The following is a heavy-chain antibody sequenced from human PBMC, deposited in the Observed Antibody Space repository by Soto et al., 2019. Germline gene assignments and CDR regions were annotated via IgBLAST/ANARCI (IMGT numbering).Heavy chain of an antibody. J-gene: IGHJ6*02. Sequence: SETLSLTCTVSGASITSGNYYWGWIRQPPGKGLQWIGSSSYSGSTYYNPSLKSRVTISLDRSTKQLSLKLSSATAADTAMYHCVRQGIGPLHGLVDVWGRGTTVTVSS. V-gene: IGHV4-39*01. CDR3: VRQGIGPLHGLVDV. CDR2: SSYSGST. D-gene: IGHD3-10*01. CDR1: GASITSGNYY.